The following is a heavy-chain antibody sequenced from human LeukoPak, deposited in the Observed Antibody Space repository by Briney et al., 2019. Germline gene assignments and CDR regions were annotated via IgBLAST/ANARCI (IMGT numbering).Heavy chain of an antibody. V-gene: IGHV3-7*01. Sequence: GGSLRLSCAVSGFSITNYWMTWVRQAPGKGLEWVANIKGDGSEKYYVDSVKGRFTISRDNDKNYLYLQMNSLRDENTAVYYCVRQAGVSWGQGTLVTVSS. J-gene: IGHJ5*02. CDR1: GFSITNYW. CDR2: IKGDGSEK. D-gene: IGHD6-19*01. CDR3: VRQAGVS.